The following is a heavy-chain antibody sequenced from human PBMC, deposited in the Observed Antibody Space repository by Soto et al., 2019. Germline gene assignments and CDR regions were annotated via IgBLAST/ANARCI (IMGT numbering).Heavy chain of an antibody. CDR2: VRSKAKTYAT. J-gene: IGHJ4*02. CDR3: TPEGAGFGY. D-gene: IGHD1-26*01. CDR1: GFTFSYSA. Sequence: PGGSLRLSCAVSGFTFSYSAMHWVRQASGEGLEWVGRVRSKAKTYATAYAASVKGRFTISRDDSKNTAYLQMNSLKTEDTAVYYCTPEGAGFGYWGQGTLVTVSS. V-gene: IGHV3-73*01.